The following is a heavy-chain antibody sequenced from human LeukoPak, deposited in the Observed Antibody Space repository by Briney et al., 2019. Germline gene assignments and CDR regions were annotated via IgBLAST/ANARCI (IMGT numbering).Heavy chain of an antibody. CDR1: GGSISSGGYY. D-gene: IGHD3-10*01. CDR2: IYYSGST. J-gene: IGHJ6*02. Sequence: SQTLSLTCTVSGGSISSGGYYWSWIRQHPGKGLEWIGYIYYSGSTYYNPSLKSRVTISVDTSKNQFSLKLSSVTAADTAVYYCARDYVTMVRGVIITYYGMDVWGQGTTVTVSS. V-gene: IGHV4-31*03. CDR3: ARDYVTMVRGVIITYYGMDV.